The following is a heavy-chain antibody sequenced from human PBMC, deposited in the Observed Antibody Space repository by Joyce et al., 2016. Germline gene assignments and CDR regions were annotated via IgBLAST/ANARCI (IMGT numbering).Heavy chain of an antibody. D-gene: IGHD6-19*01. V-gene: IGHV4-59*01. CDR1: GGSISSNY. CDR3: ARVDYSEGRYAKRYYWYFDL. CDR2: INYRGNT. J-gene: IGHJ2*01. Sequence: QVQLQESGPGLVKPSETLSLTCSVSGGSISSNYWSWIRQPPGKGLEWIGYINYRGNTDYNPSLKSQVTISVDTSKNQFSLKLSSVTAADTAVYYCARVDYSEGRYAKRYYWYFDLWGRGTLVTVSS.